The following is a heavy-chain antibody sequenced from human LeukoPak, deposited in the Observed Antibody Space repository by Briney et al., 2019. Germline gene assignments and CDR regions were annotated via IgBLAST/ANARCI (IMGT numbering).Heavy chain of an antibody. V-gene: IGHV3-21*01. CDR1: GFTLSDYH. CDR2: ITTISHYI. J-gene: IGHJ5*02. Sequence: GGSLRLPCAASGFTLSDYHMNWVRQAPGKGLEWLSSITTISHYIYYAGAVRGRFTISRDNAKNSLYLQMNSLRGEDTAVYYCARSGGPETYHHLRYNWFDPWGQGTLVTVSS. CDR3: ARSGGPETYHHLRYNWFDP. D-gene: IGHD2-15*01.